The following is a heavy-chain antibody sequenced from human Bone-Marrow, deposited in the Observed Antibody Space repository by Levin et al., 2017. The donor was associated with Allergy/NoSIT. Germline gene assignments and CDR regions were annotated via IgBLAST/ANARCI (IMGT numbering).Heavy chain of an antibody. CDR3: VKGWAAFSYYLQH. V-gene: IGHV3-23*01. J-gene: IGHJ4*02. CDR2: ISGSADST. CDR1: GFTFSSYA. D-gene: IGHD3-3*02. Sequence: SCAASGFTFSSYAMSWVRQAPGKGLEWVSSISGSADSTYYADSVKGRFTISRDNSENTLSLQVNSLRAEDTAVYYCVKGWAAFSYYLQHWGQGTLVTVSS.